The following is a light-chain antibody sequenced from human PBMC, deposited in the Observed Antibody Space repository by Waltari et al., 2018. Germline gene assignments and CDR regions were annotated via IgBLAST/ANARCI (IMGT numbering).Light chain of an antibody. CDR2: AAS. J-gene: IGKJ2*01. V-gene: IGKV1-8*01. CDR1: QGISIY. Sequence: AIRITQSPSSLSASTGDRVTITCRASQGISIYLAWYQQKPGKAPKVLIYAASTLQSGVPSRFSGSGSGTDFTLTISCLQSEDFATYFCQQANTFPYTFGQGTKLEIK. CDR3: QQANTFPYT.